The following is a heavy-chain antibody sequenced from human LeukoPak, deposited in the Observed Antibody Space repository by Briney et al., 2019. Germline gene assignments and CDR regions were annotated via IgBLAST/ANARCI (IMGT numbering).Heavy chain of an antibody. V-gene: IGHV1-2*06. CDR2: INPNSGGT. D-gene: IGHD6-13*01. J-gene: IGHJ3*02. CDR1: GYTFTGYY. CDR3: ARVGAAAGTAFDI. Sequence: ASVKVSCKASGYTFTGYYMHWVRQAPGQGLEWMGRINPNSGGTNYAQKFQGRVTMTRETSISTAYMELSRLRSDDTAVYYCARVGAAAGTAFDIWGQGTMVTVSS.